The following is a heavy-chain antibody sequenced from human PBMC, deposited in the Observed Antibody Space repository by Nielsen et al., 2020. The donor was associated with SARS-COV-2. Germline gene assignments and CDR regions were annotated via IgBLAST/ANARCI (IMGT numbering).Heavy chain of an antibody. D-gene: IGHD2-2*01. Sequence: WIRQPPGKGLEWVSYISSSSTIYYADSVKGRFTISRDNAKNSLYLQMNSLRAEDTAVYYCATERSGVVPGPLGIGPWYIYYYMDVWGKGTTVTVSS. CDR3: ATERSGVVPGPLGIGPWYIYYYMDV. CDR2: ISSSSTI. J-gene: IGHJ6*03. V-gene: IGHV3-69-1*01.